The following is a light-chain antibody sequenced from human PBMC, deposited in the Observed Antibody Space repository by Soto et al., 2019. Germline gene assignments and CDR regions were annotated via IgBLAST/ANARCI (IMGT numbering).Light chain of an antibody. V-gene: IGKV1-27*01. CDR2: AAS. CDR1: QDISKY. J-gene: IGKJ3*01. CDR3: QNLDSAAFT. Sequence: DTQMKQSPSSMSASVGDRGTITCRASQDISKYLAWYQQRPGKVPKLLIYAASTLQSGVPSRFSGSGSGTDFTLTISSLLPEDVATYYCQNLDSAAFTFGPGTKVDIK.